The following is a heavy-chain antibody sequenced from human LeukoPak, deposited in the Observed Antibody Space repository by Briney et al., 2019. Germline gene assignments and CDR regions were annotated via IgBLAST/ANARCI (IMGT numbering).Heavy chain of an antibody. CDR1: GFTFSSYA. CDR2: IKSKTDGGTT. CDR3: TTDLLVVITGY. D-gene: IGHD3-22*01. V-gene: IGHV3-15*01. J-gene: IGHJ4*02. Sequence: GGSLRLSCAASGFTFSSYAMHWVRQAPGKGLEWVGRIKSKTDGGTTDYAAPVKGRFTISRDDSKNTLYLQMNSLKTEDTAVYYCTTDLLVVITGYWGQGTLVTVSS.